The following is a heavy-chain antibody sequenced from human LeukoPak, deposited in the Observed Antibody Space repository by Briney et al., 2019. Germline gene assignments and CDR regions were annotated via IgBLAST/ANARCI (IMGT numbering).Heavy chain of an antibody. V-gene: IGHV1-18*01. Sequence: GASVKVSCKASGYTFTSYGSSWVRQAPGQGVDWMGWISAYNGNTNYAQKLQGRVTMTTDTSTSTAYMELRSLRSDDTAVYYCARDRQQQRSNFDYWGQGTLVTVSS. D-gene: IGHD6-13*01. J-gene: IGHJ4*02. CDR1: GYTFTSYG. CDR3: ARDRQQQRSNFDY. CDR2: ISAYNGNT.